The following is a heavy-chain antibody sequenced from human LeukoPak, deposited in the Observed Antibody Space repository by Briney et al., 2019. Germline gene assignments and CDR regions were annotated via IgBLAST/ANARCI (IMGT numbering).Heavy chain of an antibody. CDR3: AKDGRYFDWLSSNWFDP. CDR1: GFTFSSYA. V-gene: IGHV3-23*01. J-gene: IGHJ5*02. Sequence: GGSLRLPCAASGFTFSSYAMSWVRQAPGKGLEWVSAISGSGGSTYYADSVKGRFTISRDNSKNTLYLQMNSLRAEDTAVYYCAKDGRYFDWLSSNWFDPWGQGTLVTVSS. D-gene: IGHD3-9*01. CDR2: ISGSGGST.